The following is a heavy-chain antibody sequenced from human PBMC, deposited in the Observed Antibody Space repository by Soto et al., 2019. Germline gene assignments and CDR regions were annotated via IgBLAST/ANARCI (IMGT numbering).Heavy chain of an antibody. J-gene: IGHJ4*02. D-gene: IGHD6-19*01. CDR3: ARGFLYSSFTIDY. CDR2: IKQDGSEK. CDR1: GFTFSSYW. V-gene: IGHV3-7*01. Sequence: GSLRLSCAASGFTFSSYWMSWVRQAPGKGLEWVANIKQDGSEKYYVDSVKGRFTISRDNAKNSLYLQMNSLRAEDTAVYYCARGFLYSSFTIDYWGKGTLVTVSS.